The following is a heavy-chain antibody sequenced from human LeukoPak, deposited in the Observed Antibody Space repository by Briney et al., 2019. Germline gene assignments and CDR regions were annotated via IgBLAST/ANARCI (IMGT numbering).Heavy chain of an antibody. J-gene: IGHJ4*02. Sequence: SQTLSLTCAISGDSVSINSAAWNWIRQSPSRGLEWLGRTYYRSEWYNDYAVSMKSRITINPDTSKNQFSLHLNSVTPEDTAVYYCARAGVGATRYYDYWGQGTLVTVSS. CDR2: TYYRSEWYN. CDR3: ARAGVGATRYYDY. D-gene: IGHD1-26*01. V-gene: IGHV6-1*01. CDR1: GDSVSINSAA.